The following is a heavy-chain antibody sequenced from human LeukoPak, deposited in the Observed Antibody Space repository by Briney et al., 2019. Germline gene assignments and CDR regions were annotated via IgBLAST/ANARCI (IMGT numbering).Heavy chain of an antibody. CDR1: GFTFSSYG. D-gene: IGHD3-10*01. V-gene: IGHV3-33*01. Sequence: PGGSLRLSCAASGFTFSSYGMHWVRQAPGKGLEWVAVIWYDGSNKYYADSVKGRFTISRDNSKNTLYLQMNSLRAEDTAVYYCARGGYYGSGSFFDCWGQGTLVTVSS. CDR2: IWYDGSNK. CDR3: ARGGYYGSGSFFDC. J-gene: IGHJ4*02.